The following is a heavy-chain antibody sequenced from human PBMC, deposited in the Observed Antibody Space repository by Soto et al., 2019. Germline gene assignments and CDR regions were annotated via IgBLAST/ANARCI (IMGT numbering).Heavy chain of an antibody. V-gene: IGHV3-21*06. CDR3: ARESEDLTSNFDY. Sequence: PGGSLRLSCAASGFTFTRHSMNWVRHAPGKGLEWVSSISSTTNYIYYGDSMKGRFTISRDNAKNSLYLEMNSLRAEDTAVYYCARESEDLTSNFDYWGQGTLVTVSS. J-gene: IGHJ4*02. CDR1: GFTFTRHS. CDR2: ISSTTNYI.